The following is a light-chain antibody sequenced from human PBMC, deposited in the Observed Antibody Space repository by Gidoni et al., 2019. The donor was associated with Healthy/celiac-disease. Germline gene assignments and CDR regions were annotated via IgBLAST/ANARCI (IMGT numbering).Light chain of an antibody. CDR3: QQSYSTPWT. CDR1: QRIRRY. Sequence: DIQMTQSPSSLSASVGDRVTITCRASQRIRRYLNWYQQKPGKAPKLLIYAASSFQSGVPSRFSGSGYGTDFTLTISSLQPEDFATYYCQQSYSTPWTFGQGTKVEIK. V-gene: IGKV1-39*01. CDR2: AAS. J-gene: IGKJ1*01.